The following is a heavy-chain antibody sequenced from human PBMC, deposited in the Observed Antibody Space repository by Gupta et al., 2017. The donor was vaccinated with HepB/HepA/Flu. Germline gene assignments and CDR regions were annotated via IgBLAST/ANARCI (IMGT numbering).Heavy chain of an antibody. V-gene: IGHV1-2*02. CDR3: TRELIGGTGDSGFDT. Sequence: QVQMVQSGAEVKKPGASVKISCKTSGYNLAGHHMHWVRQAPGQGLEWMGCINPNSAAPRYAQKCQGRVTMTRDTSMSAAYMELKSLTSDDTAIYYCTRELIGGTGDSGFDTWGQGTMVTVSS. CDR2: INPNSAAP. D-gene: IGHD2-8*02. CDR1: GYNLAGHH. J-gene: IGHJ3*02.